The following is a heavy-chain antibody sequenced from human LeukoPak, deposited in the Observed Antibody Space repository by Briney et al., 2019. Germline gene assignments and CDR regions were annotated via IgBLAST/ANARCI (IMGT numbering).Heavy chain of an antibody. CDR1: GGTFSSYA. D-gene: IGHD3-10*01. CDR3: ARGGSSYYGSGSYFSIDY. J-gene: IGHJ4*02. V-gene: IGHV1-69*01. CDR2: IIPIFGTA. Sequence: GSSVKVSCKASGGTFSSYAISWVRQAPGQGLEWMGGIIPIFGTANYAQKFQGRVTITADESTSTAYMELSSLRSEDTAVYYCARGGSSYYGSGSYFSIDYWGQGTLVTVS.